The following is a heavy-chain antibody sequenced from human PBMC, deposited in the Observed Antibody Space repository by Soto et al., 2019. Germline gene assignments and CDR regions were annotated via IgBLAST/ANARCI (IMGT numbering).Heavy chain of an antibody. D-gene: IGHD3-10*02. J-gene: IGHJ4*02. V-gene: IGHV4-31*03. CDR3: ARVCSGTYHG. CDR2: AYYMGKT. CDR1: DDSITGGGYF. Sequence: QVHLQESGPGLVKASQTLSLICTVSDDSITGGGYFWSWIRQLPGNDLEWIGSAYYMGKTYFNPSLPSRGSISLDPSQFLVSLRLTYVTAADTAVYFCARVCSGTYHGWGQGTLVTVAS.